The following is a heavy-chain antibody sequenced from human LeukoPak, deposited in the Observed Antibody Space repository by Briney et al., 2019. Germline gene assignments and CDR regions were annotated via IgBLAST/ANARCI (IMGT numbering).Heavy chain of an antibody. CDR2: INAGNGNT. Sequence: ASVKVSCKASGYTFTSYAMHWVRQAPGQRLEWMGWINAGNGNTKYSQKFQGRVTITRDTSATTAYMELSGLKSEDTAVYYCARVVMATINPFDYWGQGTQVTVSS. J-gene: IGHJ4*02. V-gene: IGHV1-3*01. CDR3: ARVVMATINPFDY. D-gene: IGHD5-24*01. CDR1: GYTFTSYA.